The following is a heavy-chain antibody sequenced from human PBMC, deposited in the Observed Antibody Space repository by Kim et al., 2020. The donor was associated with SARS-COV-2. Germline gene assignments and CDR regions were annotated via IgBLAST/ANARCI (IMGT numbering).Heavy chain of an antibody. J-gene: IGHJ4*02. Sequence: GGSLRLSCAASGFTFDDYSMHWVRQVPGKGLEWVSVITWDGGFTYYADSVKGRFTISRDNSENSLYLDMHSLRTEDTAFYYCAKDPRTSGWYYLASWGQG. CDR1: GFTFDDYS. D-gene: IGHD6-19*01. CDR3: AKDPRTSGWYYLAS. V-gene: IGHV3-43*01. CDR2: ITWDGGFT.